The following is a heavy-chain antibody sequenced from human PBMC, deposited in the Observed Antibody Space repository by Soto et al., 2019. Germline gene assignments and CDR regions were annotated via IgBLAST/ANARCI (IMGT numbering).Heavy chain of an antibody. CDR1: GYTFSDFY. CDR2: LSPYSGAT. Sequence: QVHLVQTGVEVRKPGASVKVSCTPSGYTFSDFYIHWVRQAPGQGLEWLGCLSPYSGATMTAQRLGGRVTMATNTSTSTAYREWSSLRYDYTALYYCASGSRITLVRVPSVFAKGLDVWGQGNAVIVSS. V-gene: IGHV1-2*02. D-gene: IGHD1-20*01. J-gene: IGHJ6*02. CDR3: ASGSRITLVRVPSVFAKGLDV.